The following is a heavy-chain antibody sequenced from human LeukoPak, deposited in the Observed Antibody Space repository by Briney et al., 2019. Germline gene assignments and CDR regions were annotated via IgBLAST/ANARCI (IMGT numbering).Heavy chain of an antibody. J-gene: IGHJ2*01. D-gene: IGHD5-12*01. Sequence: GRSPRLSCAGSGFTFSTYAMHWVRQAPGKGLEWVAVISSDGTKKYYADSVKGRFTISRDNSKDMLYLQMDSLRVDDTAVYYCARDPNSGYDMVWYLDLWGRGTLVTVSS. V-gene: IGHV3-30-3*01. CDR1: GFTFSTYA. CDR3: ARDPNSGYDMVWYLDL. CDR2: ISSDGTKK.